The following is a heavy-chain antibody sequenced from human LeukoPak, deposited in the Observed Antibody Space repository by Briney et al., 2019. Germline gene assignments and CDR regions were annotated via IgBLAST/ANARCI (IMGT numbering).Heavy chain of an antibody. D-gene: IGHD6-13*01. J-gene: IGHJ6*03. CDR2: IPYDGSNK. V-gene: IGHV3-30*04. CDR1: GFTFSSYA. CDR3: ARDGRQQLSSDYYYYMDV. Sequence: PGGSLRLSCAASGFTFSSYAMHWVRQAPGKGLEWVAVIPYDGSNKYYADSVKGRFTISRDNSKNTLYLQMNSLRAEDTAVYYCARDGRQQLSSDYYYYMDVWGKGTTVTVSS.